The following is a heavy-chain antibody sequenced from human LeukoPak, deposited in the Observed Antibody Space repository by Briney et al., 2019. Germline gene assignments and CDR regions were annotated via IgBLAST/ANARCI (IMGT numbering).Heavy chain of an antibody. CDR2: ITDDATT. CDR3: VRDRVGPDY. J-gene: IGHJ4*02. D-gene: IGHD1-26*01. Sequence: GGSLRLSCAASGFTFSSAWMHWVRQAPGTGLVWVSRITDDATTTYADSVGGRFTISRDNAKNILYLQMNSLRAEDTAVYYCVRDRVGPDYWGQGTLVTVSS. CDR1: GFTFSSAW. V-gene: IGHV3-74*03.